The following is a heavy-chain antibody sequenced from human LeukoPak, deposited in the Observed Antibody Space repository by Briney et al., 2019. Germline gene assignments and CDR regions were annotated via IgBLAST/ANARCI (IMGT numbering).Heavy chain of an antibody. Sequence: SVTVSFTASGGIFSIYAISWVRQAPGQGLEWMGRIIPILGIANYAQKFQGRVTITADKSTSTAYMELSSLRSEDTAVYYCARDDDSDAAFDYWGQGTLVTVSS. D-gene: IGHD1-1*01. CDR2: IIPILGIA. J-gene: IGHJ4*02. CDR3: ARDDDSDAAFDY. CDR1: GGIFSIYA. V-gene: IGHV1-69*04.